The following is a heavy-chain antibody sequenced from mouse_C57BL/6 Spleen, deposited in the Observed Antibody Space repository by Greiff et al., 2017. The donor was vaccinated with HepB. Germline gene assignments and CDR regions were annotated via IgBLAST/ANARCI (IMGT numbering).Heavy chain of an antibody. CDR2: INPSSGYT. V-gene: IGHV1-7*01. D-gene: IGHD2-4*01. CDR1: GYTFTSYW. J-gene: IGHJ2*01. Sequence: QVHVKQSGAELAKPGASVKLSCKASGYTFTSYWMHWVKQRPGQGLEWIGYINPSSGYTKYNQKFKDKATLTADKSSSTAYMQLRSLTYEDSAVYYCARGDYDGYFDYWGQGTTLTVSS. CDR3: ARGDYDGYFDY.